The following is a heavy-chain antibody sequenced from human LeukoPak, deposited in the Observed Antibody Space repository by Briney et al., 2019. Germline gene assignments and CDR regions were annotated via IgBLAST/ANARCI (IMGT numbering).Heavy chain of an antibody. D-gene: IGHD3-9*01. J-gene: IGHJ2*01. V-gene: IGHV3-21*01. Sequence: GGSLRLSCAASGFTFSSYSMNWVRQAPGKGLEWVSSISSSSSYIYYADSVKGRFTISRDNAKNSLYLQMNSLRAEDTAVYYCAKDNEGEGQVDIIYYDILTGPWYFDLWGRGTLVTVSS. CDR2: ISSSSSYI. CDR1: GFTFSSYS. CDR3: AKDNEGEGQVDIIYYDILTGPWYFDL.